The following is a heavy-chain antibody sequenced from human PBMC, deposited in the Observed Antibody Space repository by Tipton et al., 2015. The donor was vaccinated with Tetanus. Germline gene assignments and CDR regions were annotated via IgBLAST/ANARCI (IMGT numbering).Heavy chain of an antibody. J-gene: IGHJ4*02. CDR3: ARHEGYCYGAGCYPYYFAY. CDR1: GGSISSSSYY. Sequence: TLSLTCTVSGGSISSSSYYWGWIRQPPGKGLEWIGSIYYSGSTYYNPSLKSRVTISVDTSKNQFSLKLSSVTAADTAVYYCARHEGYCYGAGCYPYYFAYWGQGTLVTVSS. V-gene: IGHV4-39*01. D-gene: IGHD2-15*01. CDR2: IYYSGST.